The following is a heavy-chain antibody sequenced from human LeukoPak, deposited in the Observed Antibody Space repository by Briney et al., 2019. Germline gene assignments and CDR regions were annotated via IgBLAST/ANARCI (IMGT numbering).Heavy chain of an antibody. CDR3: AREVAVAGTI. CDR1: GFEFSIYW. V-gene: IGHV3-30-3*01. Sequence: GGSLRLSCAASGFEFSIYWMSWVRQAPGKGLEWVAVISYDGSNKYYADSVKGRFTISRDNSKNTLYLQMNSLRAEDTAVYYCAREVAVAGTIWGQGTLVTVSS. J-gene: IGHJ4*02. D-gene: IGHD6-19*01. CDR2: ISYDGSNK.